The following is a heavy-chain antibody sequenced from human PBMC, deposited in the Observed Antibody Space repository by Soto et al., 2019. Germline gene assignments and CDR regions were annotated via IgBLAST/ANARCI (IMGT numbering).Heavy chain of an antibody. CDR3: ARHGRISINSDYYYGMDV. D-gene: IGHD3-3*02. CDR1: GCSFTSYW. V-gene: IGHV5-51*01. Sequence: NPWNGSGCSFTSYWSGWVRKITGKGLEWMGIIYPGDSDTRYSPSFQGQVTISADKSISTAYLQWSSLKASDTAMYYCARHGRISINSDYYYGMDVWGQATTVTVSS. CDR2: IYPGDSDT. J-gene: IGHJ6*02.